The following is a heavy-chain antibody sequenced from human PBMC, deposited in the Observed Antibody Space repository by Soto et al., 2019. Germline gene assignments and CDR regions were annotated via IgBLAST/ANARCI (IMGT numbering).Heavy chain of an antibody. CDR2: ISGSGCST. V-gene: IGHV3-23*01. CDR1: GFTFSSYA. CDR3: AKDHVVTGFDY. D-gene: IGHD2-21*02. J-gene: IGHJ4*02. Sequence: GGSLRLSCAASGFTFSSYAMSWVRQAPGKGLEWVSAISGSGCSTYYAESVKGRFTISRDNSKNTLYLQMNSLRTEDTAVLYFAKDHVVTGFDYLGQGTLVTVSS.